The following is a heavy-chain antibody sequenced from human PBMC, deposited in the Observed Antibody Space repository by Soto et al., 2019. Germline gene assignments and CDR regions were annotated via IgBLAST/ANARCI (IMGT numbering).Heavy chain of an antibody. Sequence: VASVKVSCKASGGTFSSYTISWVRQAPGQGLEWMGRIIPILGIANYAQKFQGRVTITADKSTSTAYMELSSLRSEDTAVYYCARDPYYYGSGSYYRPSADYNWFDPWGQGTLVTVSS. D-gene: IGHD3-10*01. CDR3: ARDPYYYGSGSYYRPSADYNWFDP. CDR1: GGTFSSYT. V-gene: IGHV1-69*04. CDR2: IIPILGIA. J-gene: IGHJ5*02.